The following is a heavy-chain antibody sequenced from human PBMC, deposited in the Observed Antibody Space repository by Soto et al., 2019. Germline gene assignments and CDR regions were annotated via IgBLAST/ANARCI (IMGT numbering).Heavy chain of an antibody. Sequence: VGSLRLSCAASGFTFSSYWMSWVRQAPGKGLEWVANIKQDGSEKYYVDSVKGRFTISRDNSKNTLYLQMNSLRAEDTAVYYCARDWSRYCTNGVCYSGYFDYWGQGTLVTGSS. CDR3: ARDWSRYCTNGVCYSGYFDY. V-gene: IGHV3-7*01. CDR2: IKQDGSEK. CDR1: GFTFSSYW. D-gene: IGHD2-8*01. J-gene: IGHJ4*02.